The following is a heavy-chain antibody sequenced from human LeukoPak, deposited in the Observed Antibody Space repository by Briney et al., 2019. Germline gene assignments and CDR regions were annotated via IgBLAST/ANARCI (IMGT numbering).Heavy chain of an antibody. CDR1: GFTFSSDG. V-gene: IGHV3-23*01. J-gene: IGHJ4*02. D-gene: IGHD6-19*01. CDR2: LSGSTGGT. CDR3: AKFLPIRIAVAGTYWGAFDY. Sequence: GGSLRLSCAASGFTFSSDGMSWVRQASGKGLEWVSSLSGSTGGTYYADSVKGRFTISRDNSKNTLYLQMNSLRAEDTAVYYCAKFLPIRIAVAGTYWGAFDYWGQGTLVTVSS.